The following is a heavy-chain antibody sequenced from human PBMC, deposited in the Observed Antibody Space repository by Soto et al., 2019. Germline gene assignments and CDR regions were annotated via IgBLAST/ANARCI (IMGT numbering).Heavy chain of an antibody. CDR2: IYYSGST. D-gene: IGHD1-26*01. CDR3: AREKIVGATDYYYGMDV. V-gene: IGHV4-61*01. CDR1: GGAVSSGSYY. J-gene: IGHJ6*02. Sequence: PSETLSLTCTVSGGAVSSGSYYWSWIRQPPGKGLEWIGYIYYSGSTNYNPSLKSRVTISVDTSKNQFSLKLSSVTAADTAVYYCAREKIVGATDYYYGMDVWGQGTTVTVYS.